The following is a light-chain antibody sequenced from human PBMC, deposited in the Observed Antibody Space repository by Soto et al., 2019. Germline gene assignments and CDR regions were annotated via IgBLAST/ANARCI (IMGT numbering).Light chain of an antibody. J-gene: IGLJ2*01. CDR1: SSDVGGYNY. CDR3: SSYGGTNSLKV. Sequence: QSALTQPPSSSGSPGQSVTISCTGTSSDVGGYNYVSWYQQHPGKAPKVMMYEVSKRPSGVPDRFSGSKSGNTASLTVSGRQDEDEADYYCSSYGGTNSLKVFGGGTKLTVL. CDR2: EVS. V-gene: IGLV2-8*01.